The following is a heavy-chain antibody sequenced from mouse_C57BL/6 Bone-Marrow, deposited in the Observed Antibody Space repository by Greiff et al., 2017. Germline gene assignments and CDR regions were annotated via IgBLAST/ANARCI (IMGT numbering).Heavy chain of an antibody. D-gene: IGHD1-1*01. V-gene: IGHV12-3*01. CDR3: AGDRLLLRY. CDR2: ITHSGET. J-gene: IGHJ2*01. Sequence: VKLMESGPGLVKPSQSLFLTCSITGFPITSGYYWIWIRQSPGKPLEWMGYITHSGETFYNPSLQSPISFTRETSKNQFFLQLNSVTAEDTAMYYCAGDRLLLRYRGQGTTLTVSS. CDR1: GFPITSGYY.